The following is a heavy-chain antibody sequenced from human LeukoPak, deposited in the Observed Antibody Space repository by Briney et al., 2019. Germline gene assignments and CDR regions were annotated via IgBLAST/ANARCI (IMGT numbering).Heavy chain of an antibody. CDR2: FDPEDGET. CDR3: ATEGLAAAGTPFDA. Sequence: ASVKVSCKVSGYTLTELSMHWVRQAPGKGLEWMGGFDPEDGETIYAQKFQGRVTMTEDTSTDTAYMELSSLRSDDTAVYYCATEGLAAAGTPFDAWGQGTLVTVSS. D-gene: IGHD6-13*01. CDR1: GYTLTELS. V-gene: IGHV1-24*01. J-gene: IGHJ4*02.